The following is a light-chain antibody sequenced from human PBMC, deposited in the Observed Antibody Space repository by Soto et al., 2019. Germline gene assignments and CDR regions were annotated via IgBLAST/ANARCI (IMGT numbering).Light chain of an antibody. J-gene: IGLJ3*02. V-gene: IGLV2-8*01. CDR3: TSYVGNDIWV. CDR1: SSDVGAYKY. CDR2: EVT. Sequence: QSALTQPPSASGSPGQSVTISCTGTSSDVGAYKYVSWYQQYPGKAPKLMIYEVTKRPSGVPDRFSGSKSGNTASLLVSGLQAEDEADYYCTSYVGNDIWVFGGGTKLTGL.